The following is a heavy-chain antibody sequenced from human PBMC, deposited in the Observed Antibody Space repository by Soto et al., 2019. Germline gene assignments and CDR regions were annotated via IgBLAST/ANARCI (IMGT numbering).Heavy chain of an antibody. CDR2: IIPIFGTA. J-gene: IGHJ6*02. V-gene: IGHV1-69*13. D-gene: IGHD3-22*01. Sequence: AASVKVSCKASGGTFSSYAISWVRQAPGQGLEWMGGIIPIFGTANYAQEFQGRVTITADESTSTAYMELSSLRSEDTAVYYCARVTYYYDSSGYKSSYYYYGMDVWGQGTTVTVSS. CDR3: ARVTYYYDSSGYKSSYYYYGMDV. CDR1: GGTFSSYA.